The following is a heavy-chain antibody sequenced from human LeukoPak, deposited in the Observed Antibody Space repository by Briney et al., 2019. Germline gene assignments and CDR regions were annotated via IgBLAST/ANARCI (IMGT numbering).Heavy chain of an antibody. CDR2: IIPILGIA. V-gene: IGHV1-69*04. D-gene: IGHD6-13*01. CDR3: ARGGGPYSSSWT. Sequence: SSVKVSCKASGGTFSSYAISWVRQAPGQGLAWMGRIIPILGIANYAQKFQGRVTITADKSTSTAYMELSSLRSEDTAVYYCARGGGPYSSSWTWGQGTLVTVSS. CDR1: GGTFSSYA. J-gene: IGHJ4*02.